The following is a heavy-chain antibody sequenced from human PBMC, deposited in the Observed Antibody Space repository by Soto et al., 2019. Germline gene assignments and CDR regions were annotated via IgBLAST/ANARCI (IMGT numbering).Heavy chain of an antibody. CDR1: GFTFSSYW. J-gene: IGHJ5*02. V-gene: IGHV3-74*01. D-gene: IGHD3-10*01. CDR3: ARSQAGDHSWFDP. Sequence: GGSLRLSCAASGFTFSSYWMHWVRQAPGKGLVWVSRINSDGSSTSYADSVKGRFTIARDNAKNTLYLQMNSLRAEDTAVYYCARSQAGDHSWFDPWGQGTLVTVSS. CDR2: INSDGSST.